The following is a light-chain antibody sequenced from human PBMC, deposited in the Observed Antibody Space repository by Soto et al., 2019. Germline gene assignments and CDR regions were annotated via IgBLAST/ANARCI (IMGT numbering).Light chain of an antibody. CDR2: WAS. CDR1: QSVLYSSNNKNY. CDR3: QQYLNTPYT. V-gene: IGKV4-1*01. J-gene: IGKJ2*01. Sequence: DIVMTQSPDSLAVSLGERATINYKSSQSVLYSSNNKNYLAWYQQKPRQPPKLLIYWASTRESGVPDRFSGSGSGTDFTLTISSLQAEDVAVYYCQQYLNTPYTFGQGTKLEIK.